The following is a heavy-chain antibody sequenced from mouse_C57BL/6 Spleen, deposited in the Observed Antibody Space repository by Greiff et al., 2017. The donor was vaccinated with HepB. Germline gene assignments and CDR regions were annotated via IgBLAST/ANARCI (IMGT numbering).Heavy chain of an antibody. D-gene: IGHD1-1*01. J-gene: IGHJ2*01. CDR1: GYAFTNYL. CDR2: INPGSGGT. Sequence: VKLQESGAELVRPGTSVKVSCKASGYAFTNYLIEWVKQRPGQGLEWIGVINPGSGGTNYNEKFKGKATLTADKSSSTAYMQLSSLTSEDSAVYFCARWGYYYGSSYWGQGTTLTVSS. CDR3: ARWGYYYGSSY. V-gene: IGHV1-54*01.